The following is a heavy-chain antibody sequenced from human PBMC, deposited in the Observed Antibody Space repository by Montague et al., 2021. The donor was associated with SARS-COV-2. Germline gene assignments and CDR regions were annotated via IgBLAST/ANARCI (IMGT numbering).Heavy chain of an antibody. CDR1: GFSLTTSGMG. J-gene: IGHJ4*02. D-gene: IGHD3-3*01. CDR2: MYWNDDK. V-gene: IGHV2-5*01. CDR3: ARSFSIFGVVIIPAYFDY. Sequence: PALVKPTQTLTLTCNFSGFSLTTSGMGVGWTRQSPGKALEWLALMYWNDDKRYSPSLKTRLTLTKDTSKNQVVLTMTNMDPVDTATYYCARSFSIFGVVIIPAYFDYWGQGTLVTVSS.